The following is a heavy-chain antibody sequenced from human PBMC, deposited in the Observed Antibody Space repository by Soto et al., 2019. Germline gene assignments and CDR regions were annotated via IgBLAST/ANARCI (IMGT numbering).Heavy chain of an antibody. CDR1: GDSVSSNSAA. J-gene: IGHJ6*02. Sequence: SQTLSLTCAISGDSVSSNSAAWNWIRQSPSRGLEWLGRTYYRSKWYNDYAVSVKSRITINPDTSKNQFSLQLNSVTPEDTAVYYCARSRDEKRVYYYYGMDVWGQGTTVTVSS. V-gene: IGHV6-1*01. CDR2: TYYRSKWYN. CDR3: ARSRDEKRVYYYYGMDV.